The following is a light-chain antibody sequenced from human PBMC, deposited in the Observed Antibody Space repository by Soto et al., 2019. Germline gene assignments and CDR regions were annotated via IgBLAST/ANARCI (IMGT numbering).Light chain of an antibody. V-gene: IGKV1-39*01. Sequence: DIQMTQSPSSLSASVGDRVTITCRASQSISSYLTWYQQKPGTAPKALIYAATSLQSGVPSRFSASGSGTEFILTISSLQPEDCATYYCQQSFSTPRTFGQGTKVEIK. CDR1: QSISSY. CDR3: QQSFSTPRT. J-gene: IGKJ1*01. CDR2: AAT.